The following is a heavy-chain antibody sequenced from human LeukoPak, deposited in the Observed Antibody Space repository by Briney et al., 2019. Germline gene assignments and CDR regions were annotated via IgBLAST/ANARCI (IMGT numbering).Heavy chain of an antibody. CDR3: ATAVTFRYCSSTSCYSNWFDP. Sequence: ASVKVSCKVSGYTLTELSMHWVRQAPGKGLEWMGGFDPEDGETIYAQKFQGRVTMTEDTSTDTAYMELSSLRSEDTAVYYCATAVTFRYCSSTSCYSNWFDPWGQGTQVTVSS. J-gene: IGHJ5*02. CDR1: GYTLTELS. V-gene: IGHV1-24*01. D-gene: IGHD2-2*01. CDR2: FDPEDGET.